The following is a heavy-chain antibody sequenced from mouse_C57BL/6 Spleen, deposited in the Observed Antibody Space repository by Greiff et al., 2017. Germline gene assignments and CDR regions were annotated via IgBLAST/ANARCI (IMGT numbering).Heavy chain of an antibody. CDR3: ARSGSNYYAMDY. CDR1: GYTFTDYY. Sequence: VQLQQSGAELVKPGASVKISCKASGYTFTDYYINWVKQRPGQGLAWIGKIGPGSGSTYYNETFKGKATLTADKSSSTAYMQLISLTSEDSAVYFCARSGSNYYAMDYWGQGTSVTVSS. J-gene: IGHJ4*01. D-gene: IGHD3-1*01. V-gene: IGHV1-77*01. CDR2: IGPGSGST.